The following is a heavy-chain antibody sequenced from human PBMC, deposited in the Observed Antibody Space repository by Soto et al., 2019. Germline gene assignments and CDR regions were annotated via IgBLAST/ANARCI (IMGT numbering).Heavy chain of an antibody. D-gene: IGHD2-2*01. V-gene: IGHV1-2*04. CDR1: GYTFNGYY. CDR2: INPNSGGT. Sequence: ASVKVSCKASGYTFNGYYMHWVRQAPGQGLEWMGWINPNSGGTNYAQKFQGWVTMTRDTSISTAYMELSRLRSDDTAVYYCARGGIVVVPAPHPFDYWGQGTLVTVSS. J-gene: IGHJ4*02. CDR3: ARGGIVVVPAPHPFDY.